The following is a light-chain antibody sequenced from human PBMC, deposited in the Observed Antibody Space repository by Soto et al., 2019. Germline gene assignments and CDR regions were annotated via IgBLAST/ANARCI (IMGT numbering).Light chain of an antibody. CDR3: QQYDNLPFT. V-gene: IGKV1-17*03. CDR1: QDISNF. J-gene: IGKJ4*01. Sequence: DIQMTQSPSDMSASVGDRVTITCRASQDISNFLVWFQQRPGKVPKRLMYSANRLESGVPSRFSGSGSGTDFTFTISSLQPEDIATYYCQQYDNLPFTFGGGTKVDIK. CDR2: SAN.